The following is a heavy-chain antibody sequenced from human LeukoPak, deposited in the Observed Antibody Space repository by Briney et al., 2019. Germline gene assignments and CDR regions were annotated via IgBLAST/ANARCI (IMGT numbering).Heavy chain of an antibody. CDR2: INSDGSST. CDR1: GFTFSNYW. Sequence: PGGSLRLSCAASGFTFSNYWMNWVRQAPGKGLVWVSHINSDGSSTTYADSVKGRFTISRDNARNTLYLQMNSLRAEDTAVYYCAKDLDAFDIWGQGTMVTVSS. V-gene: IGHV3-74*01. CDR3: AKDLDAFDI. J-gene: IGHJ3*02.